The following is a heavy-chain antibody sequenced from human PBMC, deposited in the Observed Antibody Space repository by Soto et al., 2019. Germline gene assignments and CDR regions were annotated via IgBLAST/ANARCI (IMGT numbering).Heavy chain of an antibody. CDR2: ISSSSSTT. J-gene: IGHJ5*02. Sequence: EVQLVESGGGLVQPGGSLRLSCAASGFTFSSYSMNWVRQAPGKGLEWVSYISSSSSTTYYADSVKGRLTISRDNAKNSLELQMNSLIDEDTAVYYCARDETAAASLGHLFDPWGQGTLVTVSS. V-gene: IGHV3-48*02. CDR1: GFTFSSYS. CDR3: ARDETAAASLGHLFDP. D-gene: IGHD6-13*01.